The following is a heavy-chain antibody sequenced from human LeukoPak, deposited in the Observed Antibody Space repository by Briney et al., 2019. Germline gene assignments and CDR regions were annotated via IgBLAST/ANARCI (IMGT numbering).Heavy chain of an antibody. CDR1: GGSISSYY. V-gene: IGHV4-4*07. D-gene: IGHD1-26*01. CDR3: ATDSRIMGAPGAFDY. Sequence: SETLSLTCTVSGGSISSYYWSWVRQPAGKGLEWLVRFCSGSTNYNPSLKSRVTMSVDTFKNQFSLKLNSVTAADTAVYYCATDSRIMGAPGAFDYWGQGILVTVSS. J-gene: IGHJ4*02. CDR2: FCSGST.